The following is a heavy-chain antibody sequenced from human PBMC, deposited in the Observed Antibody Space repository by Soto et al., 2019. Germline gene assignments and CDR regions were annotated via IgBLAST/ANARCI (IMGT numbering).Heavy chain of an antibody. CDR2: INHSGST. V-gene: IGHV4-34*01. CDR3: ARGRRSWFDP. Sequence: QVQLQQWGAGLLKPSETLSLTCAVYGGSFSGYYWSWIRQPPGKGLEWIGEINHSGSTNYNPSLKXXVXILXDTSKNQFSLKLSSVTAADTAVYYCARGRRSWFDPWGQGTLVTVSS. J-gene: IGHJ5*02. CDR1: GGSFSGYY.